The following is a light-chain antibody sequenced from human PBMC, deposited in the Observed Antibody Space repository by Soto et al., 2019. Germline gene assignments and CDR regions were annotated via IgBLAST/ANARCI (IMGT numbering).Light chain of an antibody. CDR2: AAS. CDR1: QGMSNY. V-gene: IGKV1-27*01. J-gene: IGKJ1*01. CDR3: QTYNSAPRT. Sequence: DIQMTQSPSSLSASVGDRVTITCRASQGMSNYLTWYQQKPGKVPKRLIYAASTLQSGVPSRFSGSGSGTDFTLTISSLQPEDVATYYCQTYNSAPRTFGQGTKVEIK.